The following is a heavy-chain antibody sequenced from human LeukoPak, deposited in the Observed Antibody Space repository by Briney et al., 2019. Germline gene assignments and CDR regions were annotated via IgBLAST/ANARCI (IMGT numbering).Heavy chain of an antibody. J-gene: IGHJ6*03. CDR2: ISSSGSTI. V-gene: IGHV3-48*03. D-gene: IGHD2-2*01. CDR1: GFTFSSYE. Sequence: GGSLRLSCAASGFTFSSYEMNWVRQAPGKGLEWVSYISSSGSTICYADSVKGRFTISRDNAKNSLYLQMNSLRAEDTAVYYCARARASGYCSSTSCTPGYYYYYMDVWGKGTTVTVSS. CDR3: ARARASGYCSSTSCTPGYYYYYMDV.